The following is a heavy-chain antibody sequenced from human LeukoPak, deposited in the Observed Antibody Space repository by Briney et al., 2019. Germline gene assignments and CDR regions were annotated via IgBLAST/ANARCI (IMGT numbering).Heavy chain of an antibody. V-gene: IGHV1-46*01. Sequence: ASVKVSCKASGYTFTTTNIHWVRKPPDQGLEWMGIINPSGGSTSYAQKFQGRVTMTRDTSTSTVYMELSSLRSEDTAVYYCARVAHSQLWLGPDYWGQGTLVTVSS. CDR2: INPSGGST. D-gene: IGHD5-18*01. J-gene: IGHJ4*02. CDR1: GYTFTTTN. CDR3: ARVAHSQLWLGPDY.